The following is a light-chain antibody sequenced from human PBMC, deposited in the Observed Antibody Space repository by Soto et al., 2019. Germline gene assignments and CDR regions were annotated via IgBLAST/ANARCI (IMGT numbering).Light chain of an antibody. CDR1: SSNIGSTF. V-gene: IGLV1-47*01. Sequence: QLVLTQPPSASGTPGQTVTLSCSGSSSNIGSTFVYWYQHFPGTAPKLLIYRNNQRPSRVPDRFSASKSGASTSLAISGLRSEDEAVYYCASWDNNLSGYVFGTGTKLTVL. CDR2: RNN. J-gene: IGLJ1*01. CDR3: ASWDNNLSGYV.